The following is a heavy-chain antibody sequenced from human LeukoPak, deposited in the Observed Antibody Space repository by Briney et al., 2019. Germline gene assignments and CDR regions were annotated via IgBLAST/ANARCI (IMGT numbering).Heavy chain of an antibody. CDR1: GFTFSSYG. Sequence: GRSLRLSCAAPGFTFSSYGMHWVRQAPGKGLEWVSVIYGGGNIYYADSVKGRFTISRDNSKNTLYLQMNSLRAEDTAVYYCARGAGYNYPYYFDYWGQGTLVTVSS. J-gene: IGHJ4*02. CDR2: IYGGGNI. V-gene: IGHV3-53*01. D-gene: IGHD5-24*01. CDR3: ARGAGYNYPYYFDY.